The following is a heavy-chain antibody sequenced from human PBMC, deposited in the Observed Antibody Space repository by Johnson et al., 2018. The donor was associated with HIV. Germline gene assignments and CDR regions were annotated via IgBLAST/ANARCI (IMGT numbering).Heavy chain of an antibody. D-gene: IGHD6-19*01. CDR1: GFTFDDYG. Sequence: VQLVESGGGVVRPGGSLRLSCAASGFTFDDYGMRWVRQAPGKGLEWVSYISSRGSTIYYADSVKGRFTISRANAKKTLYLQMNSLRAEDTAVYYCARKQWLEIPSDALDVWGQGTMVTVAS. V-gene: IGHV3-48*03. J-gene: IGHJ3*01. CDR2: ISSRGSTI. CDR3: ARKQWLEIPSDALDV.